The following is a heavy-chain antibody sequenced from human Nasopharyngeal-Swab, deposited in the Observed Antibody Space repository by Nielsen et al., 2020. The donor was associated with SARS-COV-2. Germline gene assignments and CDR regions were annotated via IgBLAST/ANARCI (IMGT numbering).Heavy chain of an antibody. D-gene: IGHD2-2*01. CDR2: INTNTGNP. V-gene: IGHV7-4-1*02. CDR3: ARDLVGLGYY. J-gene: IGHJ4*02. Sequence: ASVKVSCKTSGYTFTNYAMNWVRQAPGQGLEWMGWINTNTGNPMYAQGFTGRFVFSLDTSVSTAYLQISSLKAEDTAVYYCARDLVGLGYYWGQGTLVTSPQ. CDR1: GYTFTNYA.